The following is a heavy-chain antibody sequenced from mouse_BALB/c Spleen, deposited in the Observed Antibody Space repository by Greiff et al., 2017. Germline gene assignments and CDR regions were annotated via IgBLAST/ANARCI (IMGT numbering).Heavy chain of an antibody. V-gene: IGHV5-2*03. CDR3: ARRGDYGYWYFDV. CDR2: INSDGGST. CDR1: EYEFPSHD. Sequence: EVKVEESGGGLVQPGESLKLSCESNEYEFPSHDMSWVRKTPEKRLELVAAINSDGGSTYYPDTMERRFIISRDNTKKTLYLQMSSLRSEDTALYYCARRGDYGYWYFDVWGAGTTVTVSS. J-gene: IGHJ1*01. D-gene: IGHD1-1*01.